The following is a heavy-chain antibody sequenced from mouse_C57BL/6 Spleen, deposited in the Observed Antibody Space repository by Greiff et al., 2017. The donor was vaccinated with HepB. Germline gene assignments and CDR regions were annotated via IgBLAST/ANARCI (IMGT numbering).Heavy chain of an antibody. D-gene: IGHD3-3*01. V-gene: IGHV5-4*01. Sequence: EVKLMESGGGLVKPGGSLKLSCAASGFTFSSYAMSWVRQTPEKRLEWVATISDGGSYTYYPDNVKGRFTISRDNAKNNLYLQMSHLKSEDTAMYYCARDRVMDYWGQGTSVTVSS. CDR1: GFTFSSYA. CDR2: ISDGGSYT. J-gene: IGHJ4*01. CDR3: ARDRVMDY.